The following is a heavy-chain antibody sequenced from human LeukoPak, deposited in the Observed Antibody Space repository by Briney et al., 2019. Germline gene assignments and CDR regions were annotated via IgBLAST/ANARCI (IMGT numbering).Heavy chain of an antibody. CDR2: ISDGGSAT. D-gene: IGHD2-2*01. Sequence: GGSLRLSCAASEFTFSNYAMTWVRQAPGKGLEWVSSISDGGSATYYADSVMGRFTISRDNSKNTLHLQMHSLRAEDTAVYYCATYQFEGSGEDDAFDIWGQGTKVTVSS. V-gene: IGHV3-23*01. CDR3: ATYQFEGSGEDDAFDI. J-gene: IGHJ3*02. CDR1: EFTFSNYA.